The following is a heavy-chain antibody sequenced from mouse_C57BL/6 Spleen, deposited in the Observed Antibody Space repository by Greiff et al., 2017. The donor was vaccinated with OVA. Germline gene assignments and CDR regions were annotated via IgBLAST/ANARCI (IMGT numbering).Heavy chain of an antibody. D-gene: IGHD2-4*01. J-gene: IGHJ3*01. V-gene: IGHV1-82*01. CDR3: ARRDYDWFAY. CDR1: GYAFSSSW. Sequence: VQLQQSGPELVKPGASVKISCKASGYAFSSSWMNWVKQRPGKGLEWIGRIYPGDGDTNYNGKFKGKATLTADKSSSTAYMQLSSQTSEDSAVYFCARRDYDWFAYWGQGTLVTVSA. CDR2: IYPGDGDT.